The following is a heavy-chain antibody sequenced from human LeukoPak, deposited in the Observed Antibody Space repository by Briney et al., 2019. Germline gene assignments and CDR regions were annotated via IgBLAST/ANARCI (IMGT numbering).Heavy chain of an antibody. CDR1: GFTFSSYS. J-gene: IGHJ5*02. V-gene: IGHV3-21*01. CDR2: ISSSSSYI. D-gene: IGHD6-19*01. Sequence: GGSLRLSCAPSGFTFSSYSMNWVRQAPGKGLEWVSSISSSSSYIYYADSVKGRFTISRDNAKNSLYLQMNSLRAEDTAVYYCARAPSIKQWLFWFDPWGQGTLVTVSS. CDR3: ARAPSIKQWLFWFDP.